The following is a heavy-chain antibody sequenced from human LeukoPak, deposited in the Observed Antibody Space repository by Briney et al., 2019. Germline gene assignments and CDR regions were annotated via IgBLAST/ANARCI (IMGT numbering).Heavy chain of an antibody. Sequence: GRSLRLSCAASGFTFDDYAMHWVRQVPGKGLEWVLHISWNSGSIDFADSVKGRFTISRDNAKNSLYLHMNSLRAEDTALYYCAKEQYYYDSGSYFMDVWGQGTAVTVSS. CDR1: GFTFDDYA. CDR2: ISWNSGSI. V-gene: IGHV3-9*01. CDR3: AKEQYYYDSGSYFMDV. J-gene: IGHJ6*02. D-gene: IGHD3-10*01.